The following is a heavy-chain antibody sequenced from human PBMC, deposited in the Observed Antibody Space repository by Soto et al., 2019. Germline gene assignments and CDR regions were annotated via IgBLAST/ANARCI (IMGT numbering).Heavy chain of an antibody. V-gene: IGHV4-59*08. D-gene: IGHD2-15*01. CDR2: IYYSGST. CDR3: ARHWTRYCSGGSCYSHFDY. CDR1: GGSISSYY. Sequence: PPETLSLTCTVSGGSISSYYWSWIRQPPGKGLEWIGYIYYSGSTNYNPSLKSRVTISVDTSKNQFSLKLSSVTAADTAVYYCARHWTRYCSGGSCYSHFDYWGQGTLVTVSS. J-gene: IGHJ4*02.